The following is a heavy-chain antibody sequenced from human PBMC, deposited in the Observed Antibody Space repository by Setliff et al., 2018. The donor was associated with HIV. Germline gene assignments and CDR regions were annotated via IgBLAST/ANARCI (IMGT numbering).Heavy chain of an antibody. J-gene: IGHJ4*03. Sequence: GGSLRLSCAGSGSPFNNAWMAWVRQAPGKGLEFISYISSRGGTTYYADSVKGRFTISRDNSKNTLYLQMNSLRVEDTAVYHCARSPQGGYFDYWGQGTLVTVSS. V-gene: IGHV3-48*01. CDR1: GSPFNNAW. CDR3: ARSPQGGYFDY. CDR2: ISSRGGTT.